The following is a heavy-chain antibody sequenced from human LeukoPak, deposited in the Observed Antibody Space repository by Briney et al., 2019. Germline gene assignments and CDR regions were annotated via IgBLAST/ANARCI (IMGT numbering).Heavy chain of an antibody. CDR3: ARAADIVVVVAAAGAFDI. V-gene: IGHV4-59*01. J-gene: IGHJ3*02. D-gene: IGHD2-15*01. CDR2: IYYSGST. CDR1: GGSISSYY. Sequence: PSETLSLTCTVSGGSISSYYWSWIRQPPGKGLEWIGYIYYSGSTNYNPSLKSRVTISVGTSKNQFSLKLSSVTAADTAVYYCARAADIVVVVAAAGAFDIWGQGTMVTVSS.